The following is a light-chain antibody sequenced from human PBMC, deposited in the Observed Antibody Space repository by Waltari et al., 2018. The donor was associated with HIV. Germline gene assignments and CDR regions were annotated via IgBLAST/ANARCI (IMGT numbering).Light chain of an antibody. CDR3: QSYDSRLSGSV. V-gene: IGLV1-40*01. Sequence: SVLTQPPSVSGAPGQRVTISCSESGSNIGATYDVHWYQHLPGTAPKLLIYVNGNRPSGVPDRFSGSKSGTSASLAITGLQPEDEGDYYCQSYDSRLSGSVFGGGTKLTVL. J-gene: IGLJ2*01. CDR2: VNG. CDR1: GSNIGATYD.